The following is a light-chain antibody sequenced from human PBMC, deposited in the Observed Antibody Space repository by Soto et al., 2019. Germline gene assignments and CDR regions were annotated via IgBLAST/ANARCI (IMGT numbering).Light chain of an antibody. J-gene: IGLJ1*01. V-gene: IGLV1-47*02. CDR2: SNN. Sequence: QSVLTQPPSASGTPGQRVSISCSGYSSSIGTNFVYWYQQLPGTAPKVLIHSNNQRPSGVPDRFSGSKPGTSASLAISGLRSEDEADYYCAAWDDNLSTYVFGSGTKVTVL. CDR1: SSSIGTNF. CDR3: AAWDDNLSTYV.